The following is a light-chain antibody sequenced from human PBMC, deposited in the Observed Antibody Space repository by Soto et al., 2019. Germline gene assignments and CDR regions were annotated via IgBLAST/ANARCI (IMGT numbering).Light chain of an antibody. CDR1: NSNNGRKP. CDR2: NNH. V-gene: IGLV1-44*01. Sequence: QSVLTQPPSASGTTGQTVTISCSGSNSNNGRKPVSWYQQLPGTAPKLLIYNNHQRPSGVPDRFSGSKSGTSASLAISGLQSDDEADYYCAAWHDSLTPLYVFGTGTKLTVL. CDR3: AAWHDSLTPLYV. J-gene: IGLJ1*01.